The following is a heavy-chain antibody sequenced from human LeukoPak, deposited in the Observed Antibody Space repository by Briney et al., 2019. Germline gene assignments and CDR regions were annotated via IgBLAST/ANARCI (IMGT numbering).Heavy chain of an antibody. D-gene: IGHD2-15*01. V-gene: IGHV4-59*01. CDR2: IYDSGIT. CDR3: ARVSGYCSGGACYSRRHFDH. CDR1: GGPISRYY. Sequence: ETLSLTCTVSGGPISRYYWSWIRQPPGKGLEWIGHIYDSGITNYNPSLKSRVTISVDTSKNQFSLKLSSVTAADTAVYYCARVSGYCSGGACYSRRHFDHWGQGTLVTVSS. J-gene: IGHJ4*02.